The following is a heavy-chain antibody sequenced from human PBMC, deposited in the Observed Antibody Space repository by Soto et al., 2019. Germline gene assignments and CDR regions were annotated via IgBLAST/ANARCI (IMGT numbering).Heavy chain of an antibody. D-gene: IGHD3-9*01. CDR1: GFTVSSNY. CDR2: IYSGCSP. J-gene: IGHJ6*02. Sequence: PGGSVRLSCAAYGFTVSSNYMSWVGLAPGEGLEWLLVIYSGCSPYQADSVKGRFTISRDTSKNTLYLQMNSLRAEDTAVNYCAGSMNYLTDYCHHYGIDVWGPATTGTV. V-gene: IGHV3-53*01. CDR3: AGSMNYLTDYCHHYGIDV.